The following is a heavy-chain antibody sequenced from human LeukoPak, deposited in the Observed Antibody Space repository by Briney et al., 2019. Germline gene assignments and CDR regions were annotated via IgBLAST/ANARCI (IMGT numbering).Heavy chain of an antibody. J-gene: IGHJ6*02. D-gene: IGHD6-19*01. CDR3: AKSSGGYYYYYYGMDV. Sequence: PGGSLRLSCAASGFTFSSYSMNWVRQAPGKGLEWVSAISGSGGSTYYADSVKGRFTISRDNSKNTLYLQMNSLRAEDTAVYYCAKSSGGYYYYYYGMDVWGQGTTVTVSS. CDR2: ISGSGGST. V-gene: IGHV3-23*01. CDR1: GFTFSSYS.